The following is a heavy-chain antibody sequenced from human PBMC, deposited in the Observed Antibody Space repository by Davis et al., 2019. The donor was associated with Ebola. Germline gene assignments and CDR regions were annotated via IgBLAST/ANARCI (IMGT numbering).Heavy chain of an antibody. CDR3: ARDLWSAYFP. Sequence: PSETLSLTCTVSGYSISSGYYWGWIRQPPGKGLEWLGNIYHSGNTYYNPSLKSRVTISVDTSKNQFSLKLSSVTAADTAVYYCARDLWSAYFPWGQGTLVIVSS. CDR2: IYHSGNT. D-gene: IGHD3-3*01. CDR1: GYSISSGYY. J-gene: IGHJ5*02. V-gene: IGHV4-38-2*02.